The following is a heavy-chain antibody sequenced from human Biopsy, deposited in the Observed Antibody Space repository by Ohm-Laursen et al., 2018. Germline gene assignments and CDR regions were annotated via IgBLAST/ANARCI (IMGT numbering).Heavy chain of an antibody. CDR2: IIPILRTT. CDR3: AREAIGYQLPCDD. Sequence: GSSVKVSCKVSGYTLNELSMHWVRQAPGQGLEWMGRIIPILRTTTYAPKFQGRVTFTADKSSSTAYLELSSLTSEDTAMFYCAREAIGYQLPCDDWGQGSLVTVSS. D-gene: IGHD2-15*01. J-gene: IGHJ4*02. V-gene: IGHV1-69*08. CDR1: GYTLNELS.